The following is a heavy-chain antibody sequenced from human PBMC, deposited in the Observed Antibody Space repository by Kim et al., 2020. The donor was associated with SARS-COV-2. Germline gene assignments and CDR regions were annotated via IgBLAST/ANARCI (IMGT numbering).Heavy chain of an antibody. J-gene: IGHJ6*02. Sequence: SVKVSCKASGGTFSSYTISWVRQAPGQGLEWMGRIIPILGIANYAQKFQGRVTITADKSTSTAYMELSSLRSEDTAVYYCARAEAYCGGDCSGYPGELRYYYYGMDVWGQGTTVTVSS. D-gene: IGHD2-21*02. CDR2: IIPILGIA. V-gene: IGHV1-69*02. CDR1: GGTFSSYT. CDR3: ARAEAYCGGDCSGYPGELRYYYYGMDV.